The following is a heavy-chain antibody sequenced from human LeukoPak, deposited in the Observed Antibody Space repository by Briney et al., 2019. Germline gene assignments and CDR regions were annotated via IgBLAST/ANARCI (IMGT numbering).Heavy chain of an antibody. CDR1: GGSISSSAYS. J-gene: IGHJ4*02. CDR3: ARQYGPGYSSTWYFDY. CDR2: IYDSGNT. Sequence: SETLSLTCTVSGGSISSSAYSWGWLRQPPGLGLDWIGNIYDSGNTYYNPSLKSRVTISVDTSKNQFSLKLNSVTAADTAVYYCARQYGPGYSSTWYFDYWGLGTLVTVSS. D-gene: IGHD6-13*01. V-gene: IGHV4-39*01.